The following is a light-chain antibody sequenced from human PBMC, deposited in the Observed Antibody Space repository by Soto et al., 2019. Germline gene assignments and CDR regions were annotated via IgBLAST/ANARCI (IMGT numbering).Light chain of an antibody. CDR1: SSDAGGYNY. Sequence: QSALTQPASVSGSPGQSITISCTGTSSDAGGYNYVSWYQQHTGKAPKLMIYDVNNRPSGVSNRFSGSKSSKTASLTISGLQAEDEADYYCSSYTGSSTYVVFGGGTKVTFL. V-gene: IGLV2-14*01. CDR3: SSYTGSSTYVV. CDR2: DVN. J-gene: IGLJ2*01.